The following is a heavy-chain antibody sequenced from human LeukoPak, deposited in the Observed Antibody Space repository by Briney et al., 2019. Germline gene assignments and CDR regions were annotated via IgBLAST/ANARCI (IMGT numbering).Heavy chain of an antibody. CDR1: GGSFSGYY. V-gene: IGHV4-34*01. CDR3: ARCTYYYDSSGYYYGRYYYYYMDV. D-gene: IGHD3-22*01. J-gene: IGHJ6*03. CDR2: INHSGST. Sequence: SETLSLTCAAYGGSFSGYYWSWIRQPPGKGLEWIGEINHSGSTNYNPSLKSRVTISVDTSKNQFSLKLSSVTAADTAVYYCARCTYYYDSSGYYYGRYYYYYMDVWGKGTTVTVSS.